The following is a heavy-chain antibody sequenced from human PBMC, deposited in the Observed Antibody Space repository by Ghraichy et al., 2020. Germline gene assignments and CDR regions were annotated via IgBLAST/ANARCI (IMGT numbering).Heavy chain of an antibody. Sequence: GGSLRLSCAASGFTFDDYAMHWVRQAPGKGLEWVSGISWNSGSIGYADSVKGRFTISRDNAKDSLYLQMISLRAEDTALYYCARYSARSHYYSGMDVWGQGTAVTVS. V-gene: IGHV3-9*01. CDR1: GFTFDDYA. CDR2: ISWNSGSI. J-gene: IGHJ6*02. CDR3: ARYSARSHYYSGMDV.